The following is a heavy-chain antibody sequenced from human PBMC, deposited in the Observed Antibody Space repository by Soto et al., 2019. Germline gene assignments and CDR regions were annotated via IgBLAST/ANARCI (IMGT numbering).Heavy chain of an antibody. Sequence: QVQLQQWGAGLLKPSETLSLTCAVYGGSFSGYYWSWIRQPPGKGLEWIGEINHSGSTNYNPSLKSRVTISVDTSKNQFSLKLSSVTAADTAVYYCARESARYCSSTSCYGGWFDPWGQGTLVTVSS. CDR3: ARESARYCSSTSCYGGWFDP. D-gene: IGHD2-2*01. V-gene: IGHV4-34*01. CDR2: INHSGST. CDR1: GGSFSGYY. J-gene: IGHJ5*02.